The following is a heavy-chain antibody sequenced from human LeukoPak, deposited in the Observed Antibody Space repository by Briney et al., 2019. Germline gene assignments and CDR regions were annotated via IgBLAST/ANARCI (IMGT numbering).Heavy chain of an antibody. Sequence: PSETLSLTCTVSRGAITSGGYSWNWIRQPPGKGLEWIGYISDRGPAYHNPSLKSRFTISVDRPKNQFFLTVTSVTAADTAVYFCARSRQASGLLGSWGQGTLVAVSS. CDR1: RGAITSGGYS. D-gene: IGHD3-10*01. CDR2: ISDRGPA. V-gene: IGHV4-30-2*01. J-gene: IGHJ5*01. CDR3: ARSRQASGLLGS.